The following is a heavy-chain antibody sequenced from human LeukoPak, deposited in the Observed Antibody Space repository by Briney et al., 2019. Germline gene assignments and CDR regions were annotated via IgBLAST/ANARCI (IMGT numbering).Heavy chain of an antibody. D-gene: IGHD4-17*01. CDR1: GGSISSYY. V-gene: IGHV4-59*01. Sequence: SETLSLTCTVSGGSISSYYWSWIRQPPGKGLEWIGYIYYSGSTNYNPSLKSRVTISVDTSKNQFSLKLSSVTAADTAVYYCARDQSYGDYSYYGMDVWGQGTTVTVSS. J-gene: IGHJ6*02. CDR3: ARDQSYGDYSYYGMDV. CDR2: IYYSGST.